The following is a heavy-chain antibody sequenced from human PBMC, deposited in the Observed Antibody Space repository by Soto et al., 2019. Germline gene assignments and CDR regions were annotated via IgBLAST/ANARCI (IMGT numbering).Heavy chain of an antibody. D-gene: IGHD3-22*01. CDR3: ARAPTMIVVEGWFDY. V-gene: IGHV1-69*13. J-gene: IGHJ4*02. CDR1: GGTFSSYA. Sequence: SVKVSCKASGGTFSSYAISWVRQAPGQGLEWMGGIIPIFGTANYAQKFQGRVTITADESTSTAYMELSSLRSEDTAVYYCARAPTMIVVEGWFDYWGQGTLVTVS. CDR2: IIPIFGTA.